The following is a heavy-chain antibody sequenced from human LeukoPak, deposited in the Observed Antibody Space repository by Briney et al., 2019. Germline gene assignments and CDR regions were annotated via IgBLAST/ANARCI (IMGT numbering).Heavy chain of an antibody. J-gene: IGHJ4*02. CDR1: GESFSGYY. D-gene: IGHD3-22*01. CDR3: ASYYHDSSGYYQYYFDS. V-gene: IGHV4-34*01. Sequence: PSETLSLTCAVYGESFSGYYWTWIRQPPGKGLEWIGEINDSGRTSCNPSLKGRVTISVDTSKNQFSLKLRSVAAADTAVYYCASYYHDSSGYYQYYFDSWGQGTLVTVSS. CDR2: INDSGRT.